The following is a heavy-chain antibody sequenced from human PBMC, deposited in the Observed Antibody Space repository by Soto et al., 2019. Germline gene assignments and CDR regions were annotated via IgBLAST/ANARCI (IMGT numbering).Heavy chain of an antibody. V-gene: IGHV4-61*01. CDR3: ARDFAYFDS. D-gene: IGHD3-3*01. CDR1: GGSFKSGSYS. J-gene: IGHJ4*02. CDR2: VHHTGRT. Sequence: PSETLSLTCTVSGGSFKSGSYSWSWIRQPPGKGLEWIGYVHHTGRTSYNPSLKSRVSISMDTFKNQFSLNLDSVTAADTAVYFCARDFAYFDSWGQGTLVTVSS.